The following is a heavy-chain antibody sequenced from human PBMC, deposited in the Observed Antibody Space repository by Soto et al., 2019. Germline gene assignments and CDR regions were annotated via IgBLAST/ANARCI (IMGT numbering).Heavy chain of an antibody. V-gene: IGHV5-51*01. Sequence: GESLKISCKGSGYSFTRYWIGWVRQMPGKGLEWMGIIYPRDSDTRYSPSFQGQVTISADKSISTAYLQWSSLKASDTAMYYCARHVPYYYDSSGYYYFDYWGQGTLVTVSS. CDR2: IYPRDSDT. CDR1: GYSFTRYW. CDR3: ARHVPYYYDSSGYYYFDY. J-gene: IGHJ4*02. D-gene: IGHD3-22*01.